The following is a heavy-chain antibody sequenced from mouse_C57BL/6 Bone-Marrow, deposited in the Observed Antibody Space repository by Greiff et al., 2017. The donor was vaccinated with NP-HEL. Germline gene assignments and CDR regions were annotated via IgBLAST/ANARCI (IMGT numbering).Heavy chain of an antibody. J-gene: IGHJ1*03. D-gene: IGHD2-1*01. CDR2: IDPETGGT. V-gene: IGHV1-15*01. CDR1: GYTFTDYE. CDR3: TRNGNYGYFDV. Sequence: VQLQESGAELVRPGASVTLSCKASGYTFTDYEMHWVKQTPVHGLEWIGAIDPETGGTAYNQKFKGKAILTADKSSSTAYMELRSLTSEDSAVYYCTRNGNYGYFDVWGTGTTVTVSS.